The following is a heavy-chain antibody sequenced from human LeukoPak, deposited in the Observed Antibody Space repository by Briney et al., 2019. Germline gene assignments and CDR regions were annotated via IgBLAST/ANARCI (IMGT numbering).Heavy chain of an antibody. V-gene: IGHV3-23*01. CDR2: MSGSGGST. D-gene: IGHD6-13*01. Sequence: GGTLRLSCAASGFTFSSYAMSWVRQAPGKGLEWGSAMSGSGGSTYYADSVKGRFTISRDNSKNTLYLKLNSLRAEDTAVYYCAKEWIAAAGPIDYWGQGTLVTVSS. J-gene: IGHJ4*02. CDR1: GFTFSSYA. CDR3: AKEWIAAAGPIDY.